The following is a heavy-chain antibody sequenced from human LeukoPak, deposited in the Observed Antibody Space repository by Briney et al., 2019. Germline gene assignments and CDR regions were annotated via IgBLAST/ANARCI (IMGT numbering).Heavy chain of an antibody. J-gene: IGHJ3*02. V-gene: IGHV3-23*01. Sequence: PGGSLRLSCAASGFTFSNYAMTWVRQAPGKGLEWVSGISGSGSSTYYADSVKGRFTLSRDYPKNTLYLQMNSLRAEDTAVYYCARDLYYYDSSGYYHSAFDIWGQGTMVTVSS. CDR3: ARDLYYYDSSGYYHSAFDI. CDR2: ISGSGSST. D-gene: IGHD3-22*01. CDR1: GFTFSNYA.